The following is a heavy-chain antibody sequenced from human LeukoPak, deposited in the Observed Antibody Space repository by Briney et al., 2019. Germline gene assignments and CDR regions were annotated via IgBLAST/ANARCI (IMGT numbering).Heavy chain of an antibody. D-gene: IGHD4-23*01. CDR2: INSDGSTT. Sequence: QTGGSLRLSCAASGFTFSNYWMHWVRQAPGKGLVWVSRINSDGSTTNYADSVKGRFTISRDNSKNTLYLQINSLRAEDTALYYCARTAVGTETDYFDYWGQGTLVTVSS. V-gene: IGHV3-74*01. CDR1: GFTFSNYW. J-gene: IGHJ4*02. CDR3: ARTAVGTETDYFDY.